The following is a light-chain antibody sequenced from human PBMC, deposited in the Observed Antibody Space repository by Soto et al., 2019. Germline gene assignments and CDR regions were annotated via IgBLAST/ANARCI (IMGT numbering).Light chain of an antibody. CDR2: GAS. Sequence: EIVLTQSPATLSLSPGERATLSCRASQSVSSSLAWYQQKPGQAPRLLIFGASNRATGIPARFSGSGSGTDFTLTIRSLEPEDFAVYYCQQRIDWPPGYTFGQGTKLEIK. CDR1: QSVSSS. V-gene: IGKV3-11*01. J-gene: IGKJ2*01. CDR3: QQRIDWPPGYT.